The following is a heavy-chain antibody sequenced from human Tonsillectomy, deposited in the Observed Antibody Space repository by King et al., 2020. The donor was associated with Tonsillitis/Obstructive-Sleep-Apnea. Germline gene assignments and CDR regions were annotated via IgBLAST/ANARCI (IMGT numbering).Heavy chain of an antibody. CDR1: GFTFSSYE. Sequence: VQLVESGGGLVQPGGSLRLSCAASGFTFSSYEMNWVRQAPGKGLEWVSYISSSGTTIYYADSVKGRFTISRDNAKNSLYQQMNSLRAEDTAVYYCARDRAYCGGGCYSGFFDVWGRGTLVTVSS. CDR3: ARDRAYCGGGCYSGFFDV. D-gene: IGHD2-21*01. V-gene: IGHV3-48*03. CDR2: ISSSGTTI. J-gene: IGHJ2*01.